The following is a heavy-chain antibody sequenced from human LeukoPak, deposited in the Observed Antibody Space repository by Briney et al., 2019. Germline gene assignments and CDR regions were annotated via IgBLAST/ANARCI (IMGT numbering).Heavy chain of an antibody. CDR3: ARGPMLLRLYGMDV. D-gene: IGHD3-16*01. J-gene: IGHJ6*02. CDR2: INHSGST. Sequence: TSETLSLTCAVYGGSFSGYYWSWIRQPPGKGLEWIGEINHSGSTNYNPSLKSRVTISVDTSKNQFSLKLSSVTAADTAVYYCARGPMLLRLYGMDVWGQGTTVTVSS. CDR1: GGSFSGYY. V-gene: IGHV4-34*01.